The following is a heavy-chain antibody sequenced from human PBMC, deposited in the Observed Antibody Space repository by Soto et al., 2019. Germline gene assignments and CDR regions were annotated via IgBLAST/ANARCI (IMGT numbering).Heavy chain of an antibody. D-gene: IGHD5-18*01. CDR2: ISAYNGNT. Sequence: ASVKVSWKASGYAFTSYGISWVRQAPGQGLEWMGWISAYNGNTNYGQKLQGRVTMTTDTSTSTAYMELGSRRSDDTAVYYCAGGRFPCSYATLWGQGTLVTVSS. J-gene: IGHJ4*02. CDR3: AGGRFPCSYATL. CDR1: GYAFTSYG. V-gene: IGHV1-18*01.